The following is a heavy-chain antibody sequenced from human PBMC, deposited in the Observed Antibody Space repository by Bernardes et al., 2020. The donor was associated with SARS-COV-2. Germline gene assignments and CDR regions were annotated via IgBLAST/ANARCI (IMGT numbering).Heavy chain of an antibody. CDR3: ARDETTYYYDSSGYYYEYYFDY. Sequence: VWSLILSCAASGFTFSSYWMSWVRQAPGQGLEWVANIKQDGSEKYYVDSVKGRFTISRDNAKNSLYLQMNSLRAEDTAVYYCARDETTYYYDSSGYYYEYYFDYWGQGTLVTVSS. CDR1: GFTFSSYW. V-gene: IGHV3-7*01. CDR2: IKQDGSEK. J-gene: IGHJ4*02. D-gene: IGHD3-22*01.